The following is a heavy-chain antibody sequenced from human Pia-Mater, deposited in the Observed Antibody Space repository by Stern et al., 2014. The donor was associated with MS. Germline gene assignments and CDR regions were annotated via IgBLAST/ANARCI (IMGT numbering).Heavy chain of an antibody. CDR1: GFTFSSYG. Sequence: VQLVGSGGGAVQPGRSLRLFCAAAGFTFSSYGLHWVRQAPGKGLEGGAAIWDDGSNKYYADSVKGRFTISRDNSKNTLYLQMNSLRAEDTAVYYCARDRREMARHLYIWGQGTMVTVSS. D-gene: IGHD5-24*01. CDR3: ARDRREMARHLYI. CDR2: IWDDGSNK. J-gene: IGHJ3*02. V-gene: IGHV3-33*01.